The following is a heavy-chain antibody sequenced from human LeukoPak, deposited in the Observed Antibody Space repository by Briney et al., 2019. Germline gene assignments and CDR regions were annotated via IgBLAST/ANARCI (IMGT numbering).Heavy chain of an antibody. Sequence: PGGSLRLSCAASGFTFNNYAMSWVRQAPGKGLEWVSTISDSGGYTYYTDSVKGRFTISRDNSKNTLSLQVNSLRAEDTAVYYCVRVRGIVGATPPIYDAFDMWGQGTKVTVSA. V-gene: IGHV3-23*01. CDR2: ISDSGGYT. D-gene: IGHD1-26*01. J-gene: IGHJ3*02. CDR1: GFTFNNYA. CDR3: VRVRGIVGATPPIYDAFDM.